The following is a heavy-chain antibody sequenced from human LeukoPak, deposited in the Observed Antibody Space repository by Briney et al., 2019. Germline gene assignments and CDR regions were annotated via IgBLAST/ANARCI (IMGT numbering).Heavy chain of an antibody. Sequence: GGSLRLSCAASGFTFSSYAMSWVRQAPGKGLEWVSAISGSASNTYYADSVKGRLTISRDNSKNTLFLQVNSLRAEDTAVYYCAKERGYCSSTSCSPFDYWGQGTLVTVSS. J-gene: IGHJ4*02. CDR1: GFTFSSYA. D-gene: IGHD2-2*01. CDR3: AKERGYCSSTSCSPFDY. V-gene: IGHV3-23*01. CDR2: ISGSASNT.